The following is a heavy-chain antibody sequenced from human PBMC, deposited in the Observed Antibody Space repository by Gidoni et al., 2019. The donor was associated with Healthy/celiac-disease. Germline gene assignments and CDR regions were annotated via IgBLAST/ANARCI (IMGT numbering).Heavy chain of an antibody. J-gene: IGHJ3*02. CDR1: GSTFDDYA. Sequence: EVQLVESGGGLVQPGRSLRLSCSASGSTFDDYAMHWVRQAPGKGLEWVTGIRLKSGSIGYADSVKGRFNISRDDAKNSLYLQMNSLRAEDTALYYCAKEPCGGDCYSIAFDIWGQGTMVTVSS. V-gene: IGHV3-9*01. D-gene: IGHD2-21*01. CDR2: IRLKSGSI. CDR3: AKEPCGGDCYSIAFDI.